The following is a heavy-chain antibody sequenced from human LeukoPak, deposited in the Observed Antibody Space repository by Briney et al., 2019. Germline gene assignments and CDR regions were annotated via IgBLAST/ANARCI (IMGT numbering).Heavy chain of an antibody. CDR1: GGSISSYY. CDR3: ARVLGGSYFRYLDY. J-gene: IGHJ4*02. V-gene: IGHV4-4*07. Sequence: PSETLSLTCTVSGGSISSYYWSWIRQPAGKGLEWIGRIYTSGSTNYNPSLKSRVTMSVDTSKNQSSLKLSAVTTAGTAVYFCARVLGGSYFRYLDYCGQGALVTVCS. D-gene: IGHD1-26*01. CDR2: IYTSGST.